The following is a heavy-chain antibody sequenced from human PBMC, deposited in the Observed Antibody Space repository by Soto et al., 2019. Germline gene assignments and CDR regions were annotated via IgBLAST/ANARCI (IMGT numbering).Heavy chain of an antibody. CDR2: IIPIFGTA. CDR3: ARVETFLGYCSGGSCLRANWFDP. Sequence: ASVKVSCKASGGTFSSYAISWVRQAPGQGLEWMGGIIPIFGTANYAQKFQGRVTITADKSTSTAYMELSSLRSEDTAVYYCARVETFLGYCSGGSCLRANWFDPWGQGTLVTVYS. J-gene: IGHJ5*02. D-gene: IGHD2-15*01. V-gene: IGHV1-69*06. CDR1: GGTFSSYA.